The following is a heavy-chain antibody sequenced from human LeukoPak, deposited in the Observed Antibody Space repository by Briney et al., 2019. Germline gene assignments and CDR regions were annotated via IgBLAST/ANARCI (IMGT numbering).Heavy chain of an antibody. CDR1: GFTFSSYA. Sequence: GGSLRLSCSASGFTFSSYAMHWVRQAPGKGLEWVAVIWYDGSNKYYADSVKGRFTISRDNSKNTLYLQMNSLRAEDTAVYYCARDLRHSSGWTTLFDPWGQGTLDTVSS. V-gene: IGHV3-33*08. J-gene: IGHJ5*02. CDR2: IWYDGSNK. D-gene: IGHD6-19*01. CDR3: ARDLRHSSGWTTLFDP.